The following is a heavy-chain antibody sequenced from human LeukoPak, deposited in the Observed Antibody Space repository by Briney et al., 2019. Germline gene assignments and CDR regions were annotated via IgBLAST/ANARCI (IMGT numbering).Heavy chain of an antibody. CDR1: GFSFSTYS. CDR2: IVGSSSNI. D-gene: IGHD3-10*01. J-gene: IGHJ4*02. Sequence: PGGSLRLSCTASGFSFSTYSMNWVRQAPGKGLEWVSYIVGSSSNIYYADSVKGRFTISRDNAKNSLYLQMNSLRAEDTALYYCAKGSSYYGSGTPDYWGQGTLVTVSS. CDR3: AKGSSYYGSGTPDY. V-gene: IGHV3-21*04.